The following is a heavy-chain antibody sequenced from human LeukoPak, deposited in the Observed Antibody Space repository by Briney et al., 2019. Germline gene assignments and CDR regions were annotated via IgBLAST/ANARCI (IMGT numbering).Heavy chain of an antibody. CDR2: IYPGDSDT. Sequence: GESLKISCKGSGYSFTSYWIGWVRQMPGKGLGWMWIIYPGDSDTRYSPSLQGQVTISADKSINTAYLQWSSLKASDTAMYYCARSLIVGGTQGFDYWGQGTLVTVSS. CDR1: GYSFTSYW. D-gene: IGHD1-26*01. J-gene: IGHJ4*02. V-gene: IGHV5-51*01. CDR3: ARSLIVGGTQGFDY.